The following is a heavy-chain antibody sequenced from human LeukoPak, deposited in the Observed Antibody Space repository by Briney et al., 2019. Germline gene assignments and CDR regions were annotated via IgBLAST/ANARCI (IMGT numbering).Heavy chain of an antibody. J-gene: IGHJ4*02. CDR2: INHSGST. Sequence: SETLSLTCAVYGGSFSGYYWGWIRQPPGKGLEWIGEINHSGSTNYNPSLKSRVTTSVDTSKPQFSLTLTSVTAADTAVYYCASSFWSGYYTEVLDYWGQGTLVTVSS. CDR3: ASSFWSGYYTEVLDY. D-gene: IGHD3-3*01. V-gene: IGHV4-34*01. CDR1: GGSFSGYY.